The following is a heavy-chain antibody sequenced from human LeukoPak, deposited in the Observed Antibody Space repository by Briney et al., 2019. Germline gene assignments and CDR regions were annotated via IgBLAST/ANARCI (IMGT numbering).Heavy chain of an antibody. Sequence: GGSLRLSCSASGFPFANTWMTWVRQAPGKGLEWVGRIKSKHDGATTDYAAPVKGRFTISRDVSKNTLYLQMTSLNAEDSAVYFCATVISVYSAFDIWGQGTVVTVSS. V-gene: IGHV3-15*01. CDR2: IKSKHDGATT. D-gene: IGHD3-16*02. CDR1: GFPFANTW. J-gene: IGHJ3*02. CDR3: ATVISVYSAFDI.